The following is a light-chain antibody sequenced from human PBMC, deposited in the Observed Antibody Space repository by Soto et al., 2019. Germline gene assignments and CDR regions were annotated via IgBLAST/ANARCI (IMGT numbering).Light chain of an antibody. Sequence: EIVMTQSPATLSVSPGERATLSCRASQSVSSNLAWYQQKPGQAPRLLIYGASTRATGIPARFSGSGSGTEFTLTINSLQSEDFAVYYCQQYNNWPPLFTFGPGTIVDIK. CDR1: QSVSSN. CDR3: QQYNNWPPLFT. V-gene: IGKV3-15*01. CDR2: GAS. J-gene: IGKJ3*01.